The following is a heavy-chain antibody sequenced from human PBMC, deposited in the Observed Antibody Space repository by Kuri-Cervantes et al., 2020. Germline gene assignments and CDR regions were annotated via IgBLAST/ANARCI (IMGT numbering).Heavy chain of an antibody. V-gene: IGHV3-30*03. J-gene: IGHJ3*02. CDR3: ARGDSGSFTMAFDI. D-gene: IGHD1-26*01. Sequence: GESLKISCAASGFTFSSYGMHWVRQAPGKGLEWVAVISYDGSNKYYADSVKGRFTISRDNSKNTLYLQMNSLRAEDTAVYYCARGDSGSFTMAFDIWGQGTMVTVSS. CDR1: GFTFSSYG. CDR2: ISYDGSNK.